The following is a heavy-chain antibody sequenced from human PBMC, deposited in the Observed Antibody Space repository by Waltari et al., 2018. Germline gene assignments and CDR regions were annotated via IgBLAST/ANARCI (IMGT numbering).Heavy chain of an antibody. V-gene: IGHV4-4*07. Sequence: QVQLQESGPGLVKPSETLSLTCTVSGGSISSYYWSWIRQPAGKGLEWIGRIYTSGSTNYSTSPTRRVTMSVDTSKNQFSLMLSSVTAADTAVYYCATPTQAARQFDYWGQGTLVTVSS. CDR3: ATPTQAARQFDY. CDR2: IYTSGST. D-gene: IGHD6-6*01. CDR1: GGSISSYY. J-gene: IGHJ4*02.